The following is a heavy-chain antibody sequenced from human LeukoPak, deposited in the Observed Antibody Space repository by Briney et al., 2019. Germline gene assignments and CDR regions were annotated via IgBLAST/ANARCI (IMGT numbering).Heavy chain of an antibody. D-gene: IGHD4/OR15-4a*01. J-gene: IGHJ4*02. V-gene: IGHV4-30-4*08. CDR3: ASLAWAMTMVDQNEIVDY. Sequence: PSETLSLTCTVSGGSIRSGHYYWSWIRQPPGKGLEWIGSIYYSGSTYYNPSLKSRLTISVDMSKNQFSLKLSSVTAADTALYYCASLAWAMTMVDQNEIVDYWGQGTLVTVSS. CDR1: GGSIRSGHYY. CDR2: IYYSGST.